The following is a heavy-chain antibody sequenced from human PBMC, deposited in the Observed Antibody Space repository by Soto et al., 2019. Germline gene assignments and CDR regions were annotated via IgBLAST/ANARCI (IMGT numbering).Heavy chain of an antibody. D-gene: IGHD6-13*01. CDR1: GDTFTGYY. CDR2: INPNSGGT. CDR3: ARGIAAAAARGMDV. V-gene: IGHV1-2*04. J-gene: IGHJ6*02. Sequence: ASVKVSCEASGDTFTGYYMHWVRQAPGQGLEWMGWINPNSGGTNYAQKFQGWVTMTRDTSISTAYMELSRLRSDDTAVYYCARGIAAAAARGMDVWGQGTTVTVSS.